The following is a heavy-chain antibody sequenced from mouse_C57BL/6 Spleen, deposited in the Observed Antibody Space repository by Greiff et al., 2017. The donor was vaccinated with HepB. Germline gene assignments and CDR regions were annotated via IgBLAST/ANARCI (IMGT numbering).Heavy chain of an antibody. V-gene: IGHV1-85*01. CDR2: IYPRDGST. Sequence: QVQLKESGPELVKPGASVKLSCKASGYTFTSYDINWVKQRPGQGLEWIGWIYPRDGSTKYNEKFKGKATLTVDTSSSTAYMELHSLTSEDSAVYFCAGDSRDAMDYWGQGTSVTVSS. J-gene: IGHJ4*01. D-gene: IGHD3-3*01. CDR3: AGDSRDAMDY. CDR1: GYTFTSYD.